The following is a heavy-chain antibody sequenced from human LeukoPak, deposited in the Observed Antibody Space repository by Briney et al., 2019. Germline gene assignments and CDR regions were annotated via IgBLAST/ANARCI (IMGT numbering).Heavy chain of an antibody. D-gene: IGHD3-9*01. CDR1: GFTVSSNY. CDR2: IRSKAYGGTT. Sequence: GGSLRLSCAASGFTVSSNYMSWVRQAPGKGLEWVGFIRSKAYGGTTEYAASVKGRFTISRDDSKSIAYLQMNSLKTEDTAVYFCTRGSPNNILTGYYREFDYWGQGTLVTVSS. CDR3: TRGSPNNILTGYYREFDY. J-gene: IGHJ4*02. V-gene: IGHV3-49*04.